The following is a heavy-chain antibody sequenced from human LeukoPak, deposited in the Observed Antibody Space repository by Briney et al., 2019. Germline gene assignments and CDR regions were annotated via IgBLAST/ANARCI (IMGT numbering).Heavy chain of an antibody. CDR1: GGSISSYY. CDR3: ARTSRDYYYYYMDV. J-gene: IGHJ6*03. CDR2: IYTSGST. V-gene: IGHV4-4*07. Sequence: KPSETLSLTCTVSGGSISSYYWSWIRQLAGKGLEWIGRIYTSGSTNYNPSLKSRVTMSVDTSKNQFSLKLSSVTAADTAVYYCARTSRDYYYYYMDVWGKGTTVTVSS.